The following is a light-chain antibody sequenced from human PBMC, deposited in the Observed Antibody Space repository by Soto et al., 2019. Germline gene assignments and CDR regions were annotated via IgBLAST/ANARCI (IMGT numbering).Light chain of an antibody. CDR2: DVT. V-gene: IGLV2-8*01. J-gene: IGLJ1*01. Sequence: QSVLTQSPSASGSPGQSVTISCTGTSSDIGGYNSVSWYQQHPGKAPKVMIYDVTKRPSGVPDRFSGSKSGNTASLTVSALQAEDAADYYCVSYTSSTTHVFGTGTKVTVL. CDR1: SSDIGGYNS. CDR3: VSYTSSTTHV.